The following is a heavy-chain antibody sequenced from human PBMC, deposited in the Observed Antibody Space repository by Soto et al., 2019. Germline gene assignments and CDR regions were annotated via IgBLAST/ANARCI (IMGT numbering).Heavy chain of an antibody. Sequence: SLRVSCAASGFTFRSNAMQWVCRAPGKGQEYVSAISSNGGSTYYANSVKGRFTISRDNSKNTLYLQMGSLRAEDMAVYYCARETRASGSGSYYNWFDPWGQGSLVTVSS. CDR2: ISSNGGST. J-gene: IGHJ5*02. V-gene: IGHV3-64*01. CDR3: ARETRASGSGSYYNWFDP. D-gene: IGHD3-10*01. CDR1: GFTFRSNA.